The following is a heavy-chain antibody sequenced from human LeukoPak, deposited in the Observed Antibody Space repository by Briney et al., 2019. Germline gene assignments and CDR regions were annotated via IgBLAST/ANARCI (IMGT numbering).Heavy chain of an antibody. Sequence: PGRSLRLSCAASGFTFDDYAMHWVRQAPGKGLEWVSGISWNSGSIGYADSVKGRFTISRDNSKNTLYLQMNSLRAEDTAVYYCAKEGRGSPDYWGQGTLVTVSS. CDR2: ISWNSGSI. J-gene: IGHJ4*02. CDR3: AKEGRGSPDY. V-gene: IGHV3-9*01. D-gene: IGHD1-26*01. CDR1: GFTFDDYA.